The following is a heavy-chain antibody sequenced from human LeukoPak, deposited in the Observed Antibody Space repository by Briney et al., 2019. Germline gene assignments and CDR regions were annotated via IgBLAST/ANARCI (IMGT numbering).Heavy chain of an antibody. V-gene: IGHV3-23*01. CDR3: AKSIVVVPAAIFDY. CDR1: GFTFSSYA. D-gene: IGHD2-2*01. Sequence: GASLRLSCAASGFTFSSYAMSWVRQAAGKGLEWVSAISGSGGSTYYADSVKGRFTISRDNSKNTLYLQMNSLRAEDTAVYYCAKSIVVVPAAIFDYWDQGTLVTVSS. CDR2: ISGSGGST. J-gene: IGHJ4*02.